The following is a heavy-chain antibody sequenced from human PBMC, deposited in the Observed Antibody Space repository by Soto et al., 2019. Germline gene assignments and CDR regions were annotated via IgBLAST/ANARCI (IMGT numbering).Heavy chain of an antibody. V-gene: IGHV4-30-4*01. CDR1: GGSISSGDYY. CDR3: ASYYYDSSGYYPAFDY. J-gene: IGHJ4*02. D-gene: IGHD3-22*01. Sequence: SETLSLTCTVSGGSISSGDYYWSWIRQPPGKGLEWIGYIYYSGSPYYNPSLKSRVTISVDTSKNQFSLKLSSVTAADTAVYYCASYYYDSSGYYPAFDYWGQGTLVTVSS. CDR2: IYYSGSP.